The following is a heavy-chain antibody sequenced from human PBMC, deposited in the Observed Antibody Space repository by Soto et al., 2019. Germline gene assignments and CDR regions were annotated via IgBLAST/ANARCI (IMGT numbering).Heavy chain of an antibody. D-gene: IGHD3-10*01. J-gene: IGHJ4*02. CDR3: ARVESSGTFDY. CDR1: GGSISRGGYF. CDR2: IYYSGTT. V-gene: IGHV4-31*03. Sequence: QLQLQESGPGLVKPSQTLSLTCTVSGGSISRGGYFWSWIRQHPGQGLEWIGYIYYSGTTYYNPSLKSRLTISVDTSKNQFSLNLMSVTAADTALYYCARVESSGTFDYWGQGTLVTVSS.